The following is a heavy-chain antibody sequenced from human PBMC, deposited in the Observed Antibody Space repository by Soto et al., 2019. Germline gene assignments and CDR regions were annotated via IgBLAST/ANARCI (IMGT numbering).Heavy chain of an antibody. D-gene: IGHD1-7*01. J-gene: IGHJ4*02. Sequence: GGSLRLSCAASGFTFSSYGMHWVRQAPGKGLEWVAVIWYDGSNKYYADSVKGRFTISRDNSKNTLYLQMNSLRAEDTAVYYCARGGALELRWAFDYWGQGTLVTVSS. CDR3: ARGGALELRWAFDY. CDR1: GFTFSSYG. CDR2: IWYDGSNK. V-gene: IGHV3-33*01.